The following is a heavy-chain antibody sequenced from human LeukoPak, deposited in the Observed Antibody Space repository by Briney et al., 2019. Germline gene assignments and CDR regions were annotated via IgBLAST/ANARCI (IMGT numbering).Heavy chain of an antibody. CDR2: ITGSGDGT. V-gene: IGHV3-23*01. CDR3: VKGFVHPTYYFDY. CDR1: EFTFSNYA. J-gene: IGHJ4*02. D-gene: IGHD3-10*01. Sequence: PGGSLRLSCAASEFTFSNYAMMWVRQAPGKRLEWVSSITGSGDGTYYADSVRGRFTISRDNSENTLYLQLNSLRADDTAVYFCVKGFVHPTYYFDYWGQGTLVTVSS.